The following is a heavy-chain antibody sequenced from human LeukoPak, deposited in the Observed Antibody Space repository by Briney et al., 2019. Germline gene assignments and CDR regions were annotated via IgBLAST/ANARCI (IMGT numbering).Heavy chain of an antibody. V-gene: IGHV7-4-1*02. CDR2: INTNTGNP. D-gene: IGHD4-17*01. CDR3: ARTRTTVTTPWFDP. J-gene: IGHJ5*02. CDR1: GYTFTSYA. Sequence: ASVKVSCKASGYTFTSYAMNWVRQAPGQGLEWMGWINTNTGNPTYAQGFTGRFVFSLDTSVSTAYLQISSLKAEDTAVYYCARTRTTVTTPWFDPWGQGTLVTVSS.